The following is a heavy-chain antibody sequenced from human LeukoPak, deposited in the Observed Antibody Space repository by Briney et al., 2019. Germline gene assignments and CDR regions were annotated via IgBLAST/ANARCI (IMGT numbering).Heavy chain of an antibody. V-gene: IGHV3-21*01. J-gene: IGHJ5*01. CDR2: ISSSSSYI. D-gene: IGHD3-3*01. CDR1: GFTFSSYS. Sequence: GGSLRLSCAASGFTFSSYSMNWVRQAPGKGLEWVSFISSSSSYIYYADSVKGRFTISRDNAKNSLYLQMNSLRVEDTAVYYCARESGRFRFDSWGQGALVTVSS. CDR3: ARESGRFRFDS.